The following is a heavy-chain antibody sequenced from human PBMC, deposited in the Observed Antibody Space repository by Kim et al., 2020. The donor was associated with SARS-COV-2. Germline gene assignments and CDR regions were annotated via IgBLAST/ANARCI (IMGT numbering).Heavy chain of an antibody. D-gene: IGHD6-19*01. J-gene: IGHJ5*02. CDR3: ARDGDSSGWYGGSWFDP. Sequence: SETLSLTCTVSGGSISSGSYYWSWIRQPAGKGLEWIGRIYTSGSTNYNPSLKSRVTISVDTSKNQFSLKLSSVTAADTAVYYCARDGDSSGWYGGSWFDPWGQGTLVTVSS. CDR1: GGSISSGSYY. CDR2: IYTSGST. V-gene: IGHV4-61*02.